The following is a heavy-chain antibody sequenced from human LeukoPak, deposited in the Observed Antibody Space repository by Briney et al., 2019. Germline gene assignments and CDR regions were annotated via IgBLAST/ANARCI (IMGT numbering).Heavy chain of an antibody. CDR2: IYHSGST. Sequence: PSETLSLTCAVSGFSISSGYYWDWIRQPPGKGLEWIGSIYHSGSTYYNPSLKSRVTISVDTSTNQFSLKLSSVTAADTAVYYCARGWNWNRPYYFDYWGQGTLVTVSS. CDR1: GFSISSGYY. D-gene: IGHD1-1*01. V-gene: IGHV4-38-2*01. J-gene: IGHJ4*02. CDR3: ARGWNWNRPYYFDY.